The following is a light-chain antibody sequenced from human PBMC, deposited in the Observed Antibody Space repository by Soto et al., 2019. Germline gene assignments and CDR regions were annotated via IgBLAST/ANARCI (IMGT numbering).Light chain of an antibody. CDR2: GAS. CDR3: QQSSITLWT. CDR1: QSISSY. V-gene: IGKV1-39*01. Sequence: DIQMTQSPSSLSASVGDRVTITCRASQSISSYLNWYQQKPGKAPKLLIYGASSLQSGVPSRFSGSGYGTDFTLTISSLQPEDFATYYCQQSSITLWTFGQGTKVEIK. J-gene: IGKJ1*01.